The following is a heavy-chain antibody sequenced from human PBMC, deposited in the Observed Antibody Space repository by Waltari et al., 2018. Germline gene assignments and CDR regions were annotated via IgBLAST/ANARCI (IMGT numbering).Heavy chain of an antibody. J-gene: IGHJ5*02. D-gene: IGHD1-26*01. CDR3: ATSGTYYFHWFDP. V-gene: IGHV1-24*01. Sequence: QVQLVQSGAEVKKPGASVKVSCKVSGNTLTGLSMHWVRQAPGKGLEWMGGFVPENGESIYAQKFQGRDTMTDETSTDTAYMELSSLRSDDTAVYYCATSGTYYFHWFDPWGQGTLVTVSS. CDR1: GNTLTGLS. CDR2: FVPENGES.